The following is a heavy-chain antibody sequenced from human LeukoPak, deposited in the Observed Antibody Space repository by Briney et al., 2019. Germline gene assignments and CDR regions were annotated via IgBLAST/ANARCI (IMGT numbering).Heavy chain of an antibody. J-gene: IGHJ3*02. CDR3: ARHRGGWDAFDI. CDR2: VDYSGST. CDR1: GGSIFIGSYY. Sequence: SETLSLTCTVSGGSIFIGSYYWGWIRQPPGKGLEWIGSVDYSGSTYYSPSLKSRATVSVDTSKNQLSLKLSSVTAADTAVYYCARHRGGWDAFDIWGQGTVVPVSS. V-gene: IGHV4-39*01.